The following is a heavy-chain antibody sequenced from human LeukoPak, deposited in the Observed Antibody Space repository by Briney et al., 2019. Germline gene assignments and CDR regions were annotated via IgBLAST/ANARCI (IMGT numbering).Heavy chain of an antibody. CDR1: GGSISTYY. CDR2: ISYRNT. V-gene: IGHV4-59*01. Sequence: PSETLSLTCTVSGGSISTYYWNWIRHTPAKGLEWIGHISYRNTDHNPSLKSRVTISVDTSKNQFSLKLTSVTAADTAVYYCARDKAHSYGRYFDPWGQGALVIVCS. CDR3: ARDKAHSYGRYFDP. J-gene: IGHJ5*02. D-gene: IGHD5-18*01.